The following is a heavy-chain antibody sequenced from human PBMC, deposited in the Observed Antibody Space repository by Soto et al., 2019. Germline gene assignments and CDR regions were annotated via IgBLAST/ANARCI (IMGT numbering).Heavy chain of an antibody. CDR3: ARGSLGLEFWSGFLDWFDP. D-gene: IGHD3-3*01. CDR1: GYTFTGHY. CDR2: INPNGGVT. J-gene: IGHJ5*02. Sequence: QVRLEQSGAEVKRPGASVKVSCRAFGYTFTGHYIYWVRQAPGQGLEWMGWINPNGGVTNSAPKFQGLVSMTRDTSINTAYMEVRGLKSDDTAVYYCARGSLGLEFWSGFLDWFDPWGQGTLVTVSS. V-gene: IGHV1-2*04.